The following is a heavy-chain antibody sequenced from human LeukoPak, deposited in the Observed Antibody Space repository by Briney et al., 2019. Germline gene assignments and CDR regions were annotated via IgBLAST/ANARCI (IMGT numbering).Heavy chain of an antibody. V-gene: IGHV3-64*01. Sequence: GGSLRLSCAASGFTFSSYAMHWVRQAPGKGLEYVSAISSNGGSTYYANSVKGRFTISRDNSKNTLYLQMGSLRAEDMAVYYCAGELEYYYGSGSYYIGGFDYWGQGTLVTVSS. CDR2: ISSNGGST. CDR3: AGELEYYYGSGSYYIGGFDY. CDR1: GFTFSSYA. D-gene: IGHD3-10*01. J-gene: IGHJ4*02.